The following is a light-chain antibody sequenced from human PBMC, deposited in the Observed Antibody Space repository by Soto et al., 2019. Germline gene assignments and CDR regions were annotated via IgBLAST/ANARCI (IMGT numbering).Light chain of an antibody. CDR3: QQINSYRT. J-gene: IGKJ1*01. V-gene: IGKV1-9*01. CDR2: AAS. CDR1: QGISGY. Sequence: DIQMTQSPSSLSESAGDRVTITCPASQGISGYLAWYQKKPGTATQLLIYAASTLQSGVPSRFSGSGSGTDFPLTISSLQPEDFATYYCQQINSYRTFGQGTKVDIK.